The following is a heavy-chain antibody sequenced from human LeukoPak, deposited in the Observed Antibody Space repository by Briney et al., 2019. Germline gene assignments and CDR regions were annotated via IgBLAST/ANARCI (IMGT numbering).Heavy chain of an antibody. CDR2: IITIFGTA. CDR1: GGTFRSYA. CDR3: ASLGGGSTVTTYLNY. J-gene: IGHJ4*02. Sequence: GASVKVSCKASGGTFRSYAISWVRQAPGQGREWMGGIITIFGTANYAQKFQGRVTITADESTSTAYMELSSLRSEDTAVYYCASLGGGSTVTTYLNYWGQGTLVIVSS. V-gene: IGHV1-69*13. D-gene: IGHD4-17*01.